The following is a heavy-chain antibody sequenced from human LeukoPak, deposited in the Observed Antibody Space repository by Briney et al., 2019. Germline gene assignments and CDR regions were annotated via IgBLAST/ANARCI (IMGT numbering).Heavy chain of an antibody. D-gene: IGHD3-22*01. CDR2: INPNSGGT. CDR1: GYTFTGYY. Sequence: ASVKVSCKASGYTFTGYYMHWVRQAPGQGLEWMGWINPNSGGTNYAQKLQGRVTMTTDTSTSTAYMELRSLRSDDTAVYYCARDPSRSGGYLPYFDSWGQGTLVTVSS. CDR3: ARDPSRSGGYLPYFDS. V-gene: IGHV1-2*02. J-gene: IGHJ4*02.